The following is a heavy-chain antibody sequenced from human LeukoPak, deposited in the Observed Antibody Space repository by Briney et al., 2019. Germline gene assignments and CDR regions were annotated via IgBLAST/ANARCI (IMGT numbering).Heavy chain of an antibody. CDR2: INPSGGST. CDR3: ARDHHRRLYDSQARNTFDI. D-gene: IGHD3-22*01. Sequence: ASVKVSCKASGYTFTSYYMHWVRQAPGQGLEWMGIINPSGGSTSYAQKFQGRVTMTRDMSTSTVYMELSSLRSEDTAVYYCARDHHRRLYDSQARNTFDIWGQGTMVTVSS. J-gene: IGHJ3*02. CDR1: GYTFTSYY. V-gene: IGHV1-46*01.